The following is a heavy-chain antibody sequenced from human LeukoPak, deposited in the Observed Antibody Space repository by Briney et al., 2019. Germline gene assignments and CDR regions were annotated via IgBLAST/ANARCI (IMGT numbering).Heavy chain of an antibody. J-gene: IGHJ4*02. D-gene: IGHD2-2*01. Sequence: SETLSLTCAVYGGSFSGYYWSWIRQPPGKGLERIGEINHSGSTNYNPSLKSRVTISVDTSKNQFSLKLSSVTAADTAVYYCARGGDIVVVPAATGPKGAFDYWGQGTLVTVSS. V-gene: IGHV4-34*01. CDR1: GGSFSGYY. CDR3: ARGGDIVVVPAATGPKGAFDY. CDR2: INHSGST.